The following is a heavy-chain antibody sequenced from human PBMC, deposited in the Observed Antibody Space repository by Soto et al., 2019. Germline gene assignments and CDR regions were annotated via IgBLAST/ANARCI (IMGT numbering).Heavy chain of an antibody. J-gene: IGHJ1*01. CDR3: ATPYFFNH. V-gene: IGHV3-21*06. CDR1: GFMFSAYT. D-gene: IGHD3-10*01. CDR2: ISDDSSYI. Sequence: GGSLRLSCAASGFMFSAYTMNWVRQSPGKGLEWLSSISDDSSYIDYADSLRCRFTVSRDNARNSLYLQIDSLGVEDTAVYYRATPYFFNHWGPGTVVTGSS.